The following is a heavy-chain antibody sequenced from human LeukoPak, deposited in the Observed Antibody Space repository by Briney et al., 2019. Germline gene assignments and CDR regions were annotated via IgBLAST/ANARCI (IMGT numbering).Heavy chain of an antibody. CDR3: ASLDPTDAFDI. CDR2: ISSSSSYI. CDR1: GFTFSSYS. V-gene: IGHV3-21*01. J-gene: IGHJ3*02. Sequence: GGSLRLSCAASGFTFSSYSMNWVRQAPGKGLEWVSSISSSSSYIYYADSVKGRFTISRDNAKNSLYLQMNSLRAEDTAVYYCASLDPTDAFDIWGQGTMVTVSS.